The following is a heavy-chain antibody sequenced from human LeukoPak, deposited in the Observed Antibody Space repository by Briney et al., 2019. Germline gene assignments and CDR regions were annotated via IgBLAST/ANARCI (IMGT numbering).Heavy chain of an antibody. D-gene: IGHD2-15*01. CDR3: ATGTPVDY. CDR2: IKSKTEGTTI. Sequence: GGSLRLSCAGSGFTFSNAWMSWVRQAPGKGLEWLGRIKSKTEGTTIDYAAPVKGRCTIARDDSKNMVFLQMDSLRVEDTAVYFCATGTPVDYWSQGTLVTVSS. J-gene: IGHJ4*02. CDR1: GFTFSNAW. V-gene: IGHV3-15*01.